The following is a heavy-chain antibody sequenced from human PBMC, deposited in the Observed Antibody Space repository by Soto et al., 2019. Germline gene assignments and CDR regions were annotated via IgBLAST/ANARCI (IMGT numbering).Heavy chain of an antibody. J-gene: IGHJ4*02. CDR3: ARRRVGESRHYYFYS. CDR2: IYPGDSDT. CDR1: GDSFTSYW. Sequence: GDSFTSYWIGWVRQMPGKGLEWMGIIYPGDSDTRYSPSFQGQVTISADKYNSTAYLQWSSLKASDTAIYYCARRRVGESRHYYFYSWGQGALVTVS. D-gene: IGHD3-10*01. V-gene: IGHV5-51*01.